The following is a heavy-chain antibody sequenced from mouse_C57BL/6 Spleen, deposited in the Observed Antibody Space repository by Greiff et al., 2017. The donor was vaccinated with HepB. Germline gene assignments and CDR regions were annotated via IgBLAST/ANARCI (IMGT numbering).Heavy chain of an antibody. CDR3: AKLGKGAGFAY. J-gene: IGHJ3*01. CDR2: INPSTGGT. CDR1: GYSFTGYY. V-gene: IGHV1-42*01. Sequence: EVKLMESGPELVKPGASVKISCKASGYSFTGYYMNWVKQSPEKSLEWIGEINPSTGGTTYNQKFKAKATLTVDKSYSTAYMQLKSLTSEDSAVYYCAKLGKGAGFAYWGQGTLVTVSA. D-gene: IGHD4-1*01.